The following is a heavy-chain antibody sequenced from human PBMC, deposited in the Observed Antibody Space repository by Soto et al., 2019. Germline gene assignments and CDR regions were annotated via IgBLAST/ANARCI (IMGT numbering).Heavy chain of an antibody. D-gene: IGHD1-7*01. CDR3: ARKGGTTVGDPAFDY. J-gene: IGHJ4*02. Sequence: QVQLQESGPGLVKPSETLSLTCTVSGGSISSYYWSWIRQPPGKGPEWIGYIYYSGSTNYNPSLKSRVTISVDTSKNQFSLKLSSVTAADTAVYYCARKGGTTVGDPAFDYWGQGTLVTVSS. CDR2: IYYSGST. V-gene: IGHV4-59*01. CDR1: GGSISSYY.